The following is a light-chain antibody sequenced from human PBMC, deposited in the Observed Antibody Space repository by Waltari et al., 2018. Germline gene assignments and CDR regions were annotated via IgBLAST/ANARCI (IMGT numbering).Light chain of an antibody. J-gene: IGLJ3*02. Sequence: QTVVTQEPSLTVSPGGTVTLTCASSIGAVHSGYYPNWFTQTPGQAPRPLIYNTNTHAPRAPARFSGSLLAGKAALTLSSVQPEDEADYYCLLYFGGAHLVFGGGTKLTVL. CDR1: IGAVHSGYY. CDR2: NTN. V-gene: IGLV7-43*01. CDR3: LLYFGGAHLV.